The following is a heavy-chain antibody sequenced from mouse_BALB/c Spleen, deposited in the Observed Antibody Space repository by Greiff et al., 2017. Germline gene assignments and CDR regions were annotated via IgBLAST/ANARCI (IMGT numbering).Heavy chain of an antibody. CDR2: IWAGGST. J-gene: IGHJ4*01. CDR3: ARGGGYYVSAMDY. D-gene: IGHD2-3*01. CDR1: GFSLTSYG. V-gene: IGHV2-9*02. Sequence: VQLVESGPGLVAPSQSLSITCTVSGFSLTSYGVHWVRQPPGKGLEWLGVIWAGGSTNYNSALMSRLSISKDNSKSQVFLKMNSLQTDDTAMYYCARGGGYYVSAMDYWGQGTSVTVSS.